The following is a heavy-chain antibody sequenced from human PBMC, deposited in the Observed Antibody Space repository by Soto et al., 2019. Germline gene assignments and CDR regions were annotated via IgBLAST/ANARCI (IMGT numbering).Heavy chain of an antibody. CDR3: AREGATAAKMFDY. CDR2: INPNGDTT. CDR1: GYTFSNYY. Sequence: ASVKVSCKASGYTFSNYYMHWVRQAPGQGLEWMGGINPNGDTTYYAQKFLGRLTVTRDTSTSTVYMELSSLRSDDTAVYYCAREGATAAKMFDYWGQGTLLTVSS. J-gene: IGHJ4*02. D-gene: IGHD2-2*01. V-gene: IGHV1-46*01.